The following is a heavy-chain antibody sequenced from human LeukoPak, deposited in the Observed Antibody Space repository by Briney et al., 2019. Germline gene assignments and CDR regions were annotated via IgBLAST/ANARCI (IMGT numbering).Heavy chain of an antibody. Sequence: KSSETLSLTCTVSGGSISSYYWSWIRQPPGKGPEWIGYIYYSGSTNYNPSLKSRVTISVDTSKNQFSLKLSSVTAADTAVYYCARVDGDYEPLSAFDIRGQGTMVTVSS. CDR1: GGSISSYY. CDR2: IYYSGST. CDR3: ARVDGDYEPLSAFDI. V-gene: IGHV4-59*01. J-gene: IGHJ3*02. D-gene: IGHD4-17*01.